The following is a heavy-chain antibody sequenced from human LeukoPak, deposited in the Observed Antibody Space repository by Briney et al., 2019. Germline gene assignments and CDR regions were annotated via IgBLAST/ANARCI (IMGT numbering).Heavy chain of an antibody. CDR1: GYTFTSYG. CDR3: ATDLLLIVGATSSFAFDI. D-gene: IGHD1-26*01. Sequence: ASVKVSCKASGYTFTSYGISWVRQAPGQGLEWMGWISAYNGNTSYAQKLQGRVTMTTDTSTSTAYMELRSLRSEDTAVYYCATDLLLIVGATSSFAFDIWGQGTMVTVSS. CDR2: ISAYNGNT. V-gene: IGHV1-18*01. J-gene: IGHJ3*02.